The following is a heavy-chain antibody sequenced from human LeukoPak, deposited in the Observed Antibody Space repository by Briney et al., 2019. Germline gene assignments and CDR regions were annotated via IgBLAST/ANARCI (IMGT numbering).Heavy chain of an antibody. J-gene: IGHJ4*02. CDR1: GGSIISSYY. CDR3: ARVLPSVVPAAIDY. D-gene: IGHD2-2*01. CDR2: MHHSGST. Sequence: PSETLSLTCTVSGGSIISSYYWGWIRQPPGKGLEWIGSMHHSGSTYYNPSLKSRVTISVDTSQNQFSLRLRSVTAADTAVYYCARVLPSVVPAAIDYWGQGTLVTVSS. V-gene: IGHV4-39*07.